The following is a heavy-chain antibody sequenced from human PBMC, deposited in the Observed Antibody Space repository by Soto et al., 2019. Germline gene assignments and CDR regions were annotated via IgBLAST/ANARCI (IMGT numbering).Heavy chain of an antibody. D-gene: IGHD6-19*01. J-gene: IGHJ4*02. CDR3: ARVSASGCHVNGRDYFDS. Sequence: PGGSLRLSCAASGFTFSNYYMTWIRQAPGKGLECLSYISSREVTVYYADSVKGRFTISRDNTKNSLYLQMTTLRDEDTAVYYCARVSASGCHVNGRDYFDSWGQGTLVTVSS. V-gene: IGHV3-11*01. CDR1: GFTFSNYY. CDR2: ISSREVTV.